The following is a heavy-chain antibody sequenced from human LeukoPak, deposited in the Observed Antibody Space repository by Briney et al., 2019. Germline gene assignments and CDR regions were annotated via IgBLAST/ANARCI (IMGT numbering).Heavy chain of an antibody. CDR1: GFTFSSYA. CDR2: ISYDGSNK. D-gene: IGHD4-17*01. Sequence: GGSLRLSCAASGFTFSSYAMHWVRQAPGKGLEWVAVISYDGSNKYYADSVKGRFTISRDNSKNTLYLQMNSLRAEDTAAYYCARSYYDYGDFKDDYWGQGTLVTVSS. V-gene: IGHV3-30*04. CDR3: ARSYYDYGDFKDDY. J-gene: IGHJ4*02.